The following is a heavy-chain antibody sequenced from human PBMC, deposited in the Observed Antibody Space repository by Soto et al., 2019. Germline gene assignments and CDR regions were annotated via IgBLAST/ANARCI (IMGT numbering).Heavy chain of an antibody. J-gene: IGHJ4*02. CDR1: GYMFTTYG. CDR2: ISAYNGNK. V-gene: IGHV1-18*04. Sequence: QIQLMQSGGEVQKPGASVEVSCKTSGYMFTTYGVSWVRQAPGQGLEWMAWISAYNGNKKFAQKFQGRVSMTIDTSTSTVTMELRSLTSDDTAISYCARTGGGMAARPLDYWGQGTLVTVSS. CDR3: ARTGGGMAARPLDY. D-gene: IGHD6-6*01.